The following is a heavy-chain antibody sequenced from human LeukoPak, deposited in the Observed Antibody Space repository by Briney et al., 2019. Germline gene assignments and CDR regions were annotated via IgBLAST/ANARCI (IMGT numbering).Heavy chain of an antibody. CDR2: LSYDGTNK. J-gene: IGHJ3*02. CDR1: GFPFSGYT. V-gene: IGHV3-30-3*01. CDR3: ARVGGFLEWLFDAFDM. D-gene: IGHD3-3*01. Sequence: PGGSLRLSCAASGFPFSGYTMHWVRQAPGKGLEWVAVLSYDGTNKLYADSVKGRFTISRDNSKNTLYLQMNSLRAEDTAVYYCARVGGFLEWLFDAFDMWGQGTMVTVSS.